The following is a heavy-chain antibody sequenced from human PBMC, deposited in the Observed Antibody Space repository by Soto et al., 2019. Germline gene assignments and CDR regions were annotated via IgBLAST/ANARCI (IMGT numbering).Heavy chain of an antibody. V-gene: IGHV3-23*01. CDR3: AKTILPYYYYMDV. J-gene: IGHJ6*03. Sequence: AGSLRLPLAASGFTFRSYALRWVRQAPGKGLEWVSAISGSGGSTYYADSVKGRFTISRDNSKNTLYLQMNSLRAEDTAVYYCAKTILPYYYYMDVWGKGTTVTVSS. CDR2: ISGSGGST. CDR1: GFTFRSYA. D-gene: IGHD3-3*01.